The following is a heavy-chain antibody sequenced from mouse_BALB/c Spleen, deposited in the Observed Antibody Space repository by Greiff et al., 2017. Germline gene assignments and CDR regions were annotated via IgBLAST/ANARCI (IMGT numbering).Heavy chain of an antibody. J-gene: IGHJ2*01. D-gene: IGHD1-1*01. CDR3: TRSYYGSSHDY. Sequence: VQLQQPGAELVRPGASVKLSCKASGYTFTSYWINWVKQRPGQGLEWIGNIYPSDSYTNYNQKFKDKATLTVDKSSSTAYMQLRSPTSEDSAVYYCTRSYYGSSHDYWGQGTTLTVSS. CDR1: GYTFTSYW. V-gene: IGHV1-69*02. CDR2: IYPSDSYT.